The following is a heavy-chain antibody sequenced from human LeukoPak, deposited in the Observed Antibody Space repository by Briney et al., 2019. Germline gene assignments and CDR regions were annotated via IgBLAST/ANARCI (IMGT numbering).Heavy chain of an antibody. V-gene: IGHV4-38-2*02. CDR3: ARGELSDYVGYYFDY. CDR2: IYHSGST. Sequence: PSETLSLTCTVSRYSISSGYYWGWIRQPPGKGLEWIGSIYHSGSTYYNPSLKSRVTISVDTSKNQFSLKLSSVTAADTAVYYCARGELSDYVGYYFDYWGQGTLVTVSS. CDR1: RYSISSGYY. D-gene: IGHD4-23*01. J-gene: IGHJ4*02.